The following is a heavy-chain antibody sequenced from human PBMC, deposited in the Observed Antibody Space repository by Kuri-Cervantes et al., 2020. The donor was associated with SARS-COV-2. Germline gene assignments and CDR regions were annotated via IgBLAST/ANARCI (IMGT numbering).Heavy chain of an antibody. CDR3: ARLSGLSTVTTSRPY. CDR2: TIPIFGTA. V-gene: IGHV1-69*06. CDR1: GGTFSSYA. Sequence: SVKVSCNASGGTFSSYAISWVRQAPGQGLEWMGGTIPIFGTATYAQKFQGRVTITADKSTSTAYMVLSSLRSEDTAVYYCARLSGLSTVTTSRPYWGQGTLVTVSS. D-gene: IGHD4-17*01. J-gene: IGHJ4*02.